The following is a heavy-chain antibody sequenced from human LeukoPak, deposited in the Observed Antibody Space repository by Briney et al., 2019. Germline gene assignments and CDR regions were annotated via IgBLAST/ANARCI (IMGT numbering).Heavy chain of an antibody. CDR1: GFTFNTYS. CDR3: ARDRYSGSYPEDAFDV. J-gene: IGHJ3*01. Sequence: GGSLRLSCAASGFTFNTYSMNWVRQAPGKGLEWVSYISSSSTTIYYADSVKGRFTMSRDNAKNSLYLQVNSLRDEDTAVYYCARDRYSGSYPEDAFDVWGQGTMVTVSS. D-gene: IGHD1-26*01. V-gene: IGHV3-48*02. CDR2: ISSSSTTI.